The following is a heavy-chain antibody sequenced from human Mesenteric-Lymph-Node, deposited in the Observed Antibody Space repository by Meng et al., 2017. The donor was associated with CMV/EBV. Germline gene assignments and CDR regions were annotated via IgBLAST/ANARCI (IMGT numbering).Heavy chain of an antibody. CDR2: TRNKANSHIT. CDR3: AREKWLGYDSYLDF. Sequence: GGSLKISCAASGFTLSDHFIDWVRQAPGKGLEWVGRTRNKANSHITEYAASVKGRFTISRDDSKNSLYLQMNSLKTEDTAVYYCAREKWLGYDSYLDFWGQGTLVTVSS. J-gene: IGHJ4*02. D-gene: IGHD5-12*01. CDR1: GFTLSDHF. V-gene: IGHV3-72*01.